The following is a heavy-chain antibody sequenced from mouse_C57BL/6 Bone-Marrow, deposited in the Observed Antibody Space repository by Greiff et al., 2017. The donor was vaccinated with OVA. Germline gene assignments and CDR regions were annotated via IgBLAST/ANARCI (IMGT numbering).Heavy chain of an antibody. V-gene: IGHV1-69*01. CDR3: ANLGAMDY. CDR1: GYTFTSYW. CDR2: IDPSDSYT. J-gene: IGHJ4*01. Sequence: QVQLQQPGAELVMPGASVKLSCKASGYTFTSYWMHWVKQRPGQGLEWIGEIDPSDSYTNYNQKFKGKSTLTVDKSSSTAYMQLSSLTSEDSAVYYCANLGAMDYWGQGTSVTVSS. D-gene: IGHD4-1*01.